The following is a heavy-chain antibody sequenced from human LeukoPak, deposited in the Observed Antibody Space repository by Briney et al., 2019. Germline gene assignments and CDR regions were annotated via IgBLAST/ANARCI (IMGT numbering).Heavy chain of an antibody. Sequence: GASVKVSCKASGYTFTGYYMHWVRQAPGQGLEWMGWINPNSGGTNYAQKFQGRVTMTRDTSISTAYMELSRLRSDDTAVYYCAREMNGYSYGSFDLWGRGTLVTVSS. J-gene: IGHJ2*01. V-gene: IGHV1-2*02. CDR3: AREMNGYSYGSFDL. CDR2: INPNSGGT. D-gene: IGHD5-18*01. CDR1: GYTFTGYY.